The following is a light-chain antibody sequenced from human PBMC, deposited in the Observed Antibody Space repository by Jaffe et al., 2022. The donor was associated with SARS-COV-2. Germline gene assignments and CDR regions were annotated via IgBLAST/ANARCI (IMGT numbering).Light chain of an antibody. CDR3: QQYGSTPPWT. J-gene: IGKJ1*01. Sequence: EIVLTQSPGTLSLSPGERATLSCRASQSVDTCCLAWFQQKPGQAPRLLIYGASKRATGIPDKFSGSGSGTDFTLTISRLETEDFAVYYCQQYGSTPPWTFGQGTKVEIK. CDR2: GAS. V-gene: IGKV3-20*01. CDR1: QSVDTCC.